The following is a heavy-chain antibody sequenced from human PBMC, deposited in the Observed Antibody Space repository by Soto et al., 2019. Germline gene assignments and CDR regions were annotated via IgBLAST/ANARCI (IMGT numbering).Heavy chain of an antibody. Sequence: GGSLRLSCAASGFTFSSYGMHWVRQAPGKGLEWVAVIWYDGSNKYYADSVKGRFTISRDNSKNTLYLQMNSLRAEDTAVYYCAREGPTVLLWFGELVHWGQGTLVTVSS. J-gene: IGHJ4*02. CDR2: IWYDGSNK. CDR1: GFTFSSYG. V-gene: IGHV3-33*01. CDR3: AREGPTVLLWFGELVH. D-gene: IGHD3-10*01.